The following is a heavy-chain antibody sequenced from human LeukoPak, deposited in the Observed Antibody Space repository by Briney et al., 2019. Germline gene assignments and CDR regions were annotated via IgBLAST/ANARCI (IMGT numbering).Heavy chain of an antibody. CDR2: IRYDGSNK. V-gene: IGHV3-30*02. D-gene: IGHD5-24*01. CDR1: GFTFSSYG. Sequence: GESLRLSCAASGFTFSSYGMHWVRQAPGKGLEWVAFIRYDGSNKYYADSVKGRFTISRDNSKNTLYLQMNSLRAEDTAVYYCAKGLKEMATISAFDIWGQGTLVTVSS. J-gene: IGHJ4*02. CDR3: AKGLKEMATISAFDI.